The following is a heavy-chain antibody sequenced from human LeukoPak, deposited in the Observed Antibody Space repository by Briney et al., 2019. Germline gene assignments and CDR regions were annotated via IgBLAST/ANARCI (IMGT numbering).Heavy chain of an antibody. CDR3: TRDVWGDRDNYFDC. CDR2: INSNGRST. D-gene: IGHD2-8*01. J-gene: IGHJ4*02. V-gene: IGHV3-74*01. CDR1: GFTFSNYA. Sequence: GGSLRLSCAASGFTFSNYAMTWVRQAPGKGLVWVSRINSNGRSTSYADSVKGRFTISRDNAKNTLYLEMNNLRAEDTAVYYCTRDVWGDRDNYFDCWGQGTLVTVSS.